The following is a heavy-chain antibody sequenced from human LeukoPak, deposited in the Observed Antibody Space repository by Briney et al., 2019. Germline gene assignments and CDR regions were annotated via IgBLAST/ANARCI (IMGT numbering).Heavy chain of an antibody. CDR3: ATEEDYGSGSYYTLDY. Sequence: ASVKVSCKASGYMFSNFFSSYGITWVRQAPGQGPEWMGWMNPNSGATGYAQKFQGRVTMTRSASINTAYMELTNLRSEDTAVYYCATEEDYGSGSYYTLDYWGQGTLVTVSS. CDR2: MNPNSGAT. D-gene: IGHD3-10*01. J-gene: IGHJ4*02. CDR1: GYMFSNFFSSYG. V-gene: IGHV1-8*02.